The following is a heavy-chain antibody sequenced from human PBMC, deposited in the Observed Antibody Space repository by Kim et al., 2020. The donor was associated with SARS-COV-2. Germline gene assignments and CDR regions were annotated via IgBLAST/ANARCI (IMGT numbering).Heavy chain of an antibody. CDR3: VRVPKDYNSVDGYVEI. CDR1: GYTFTTHW. CDR2: IDPRDSYT. Sequence: GGSLRLSCKTSGYTFTTHWITWVRQMPGKGLEWVGRIDPRDSYTSFSPSLRGHVSLSADKSTSTVFLQWTSLKASDSALYYCVRVPKDYNSVDGYVEIWGQGTLITVS. D-gene: IGHD3-22*01. V-gene: IGHV5-10-1*01. J-gene: IGHJ4*02.